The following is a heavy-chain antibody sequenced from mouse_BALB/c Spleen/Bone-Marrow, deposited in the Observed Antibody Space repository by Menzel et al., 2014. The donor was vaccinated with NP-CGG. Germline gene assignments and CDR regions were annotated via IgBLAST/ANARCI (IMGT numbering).Heavy chain of an antibody. V-gene: IGHV2-9*02. Sequence: VKLVESGPGLVAPSQSLSITCTVSGFSLTSYDVHWVRQPPGKGPEGLGVIWAGGSTNYNSALMSRLSISKENSKSXVFLKMNSLQTDDKAMYYCVRGGGDGYYNWYFDVWGAGTTVTVSS. CDR1: GFSLTSYD. J-gene: IGHJ1*01. CDR3: VRGGGDGYYNWYFDV. CDR2: IWAGGST. D-gene: IGHD2-3*01.